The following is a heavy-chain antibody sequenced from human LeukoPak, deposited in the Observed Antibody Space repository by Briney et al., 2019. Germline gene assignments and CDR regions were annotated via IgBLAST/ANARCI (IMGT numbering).Heavy chain of an antibody. CDR2: ISGGGDAT. V-gene: IGHV3-23*01. D-gene: IGHD3-22*01. CDR1: DFSFITYA. Sequence: GGSLRLSCAASDFSFITYAMSWVRQAPGKGLEWVSTISGGGDATYYADSVKGRFTISRDNAKNSLYLQMNSLRAEDTAVYYCARDSWTTLAVGYYSAEYQQENWFDPWGQGTLVTVSS. CDR3: ARDSWTTLAVGYYSAEYQQENWFDP. J-gene: IGHJ5*02.